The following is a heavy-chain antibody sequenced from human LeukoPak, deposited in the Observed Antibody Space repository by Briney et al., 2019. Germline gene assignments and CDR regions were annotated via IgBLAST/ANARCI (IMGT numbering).Heavy chain of an antibody. J-gene: IGHJ3*02. CDR2: IKSKTDGETT. D-gene: IGHD3-3*01. CDR1: GLTFSNAW. CDR3: STGGGVLRFSEPI. V-gene: IGHV3-15*01. Sequence: GGSLRLSCAASGLTFSNAWMSWVRQAPGKGLEWVGRIKSKTDGETTDYAAPVKGRFTISRDDSKNTLHLQMSSLKTEDTAVYYCSTGGGVLRFSEPIWGQGTMVTVSS.